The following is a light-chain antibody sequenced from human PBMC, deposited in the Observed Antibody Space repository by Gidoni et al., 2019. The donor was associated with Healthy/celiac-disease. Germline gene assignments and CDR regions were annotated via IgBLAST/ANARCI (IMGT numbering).Light chain of an antibody. CDR1: QSLLHRNGYNY. CDR3: MQALQTPRA. J-gene: IGKJ1*01. Sequence: DIVMNKSPVYLPVTPGAPAYISCRSSQSLLHRNGYNYLDWYLQKPGHSPLLLIYFGSNRASWVPDRFSGSGSGTDFTLKIIRVEAEDFGFYYCMQALQTPRAFGQGTKVEIK. V-gene: IGKV2-28*01. CDR2: FGS.